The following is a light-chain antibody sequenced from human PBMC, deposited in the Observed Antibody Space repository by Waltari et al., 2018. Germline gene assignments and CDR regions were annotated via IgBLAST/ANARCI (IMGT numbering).Light chain of an antibody. J-gene: IGKJ1*01. CDR2: VAS. CDR1: QTITTY. V-gene: IGKV1-6*01. CDR3: LQDYNYPWT. Sequence: QITQSPSSLSASVGDRVTITCRASQTITTYLNWYQQKPGKPPKLLIYVASNLQSGVPSRFSGSGSGTYFTLTISRLQPEDFATYYCLQDYNYPWTFGQGTRVEIK.